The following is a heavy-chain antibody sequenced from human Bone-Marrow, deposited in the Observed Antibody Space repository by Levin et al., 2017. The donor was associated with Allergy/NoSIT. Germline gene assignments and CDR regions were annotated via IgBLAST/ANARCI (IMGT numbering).Heavy chain of an antibody. Sequence: PGESLKISCAASGFTVSSNYMSWVRQAPGKGLEWVSVIYSGGSTYYADSVKGRFTISRDNSKNTLYLQMNSLRAEDTAVYYCARGYGSWQYYFDYWGQGTLVTVSS. CDR3: ARGYGSWQYYFDY. CDR2: IYSGGST. CDR1: GFTVSSNY. J-gene: IGHJ4*02. D-gene: IGHD6-13*01. V-gene: IGHV3-53*01.